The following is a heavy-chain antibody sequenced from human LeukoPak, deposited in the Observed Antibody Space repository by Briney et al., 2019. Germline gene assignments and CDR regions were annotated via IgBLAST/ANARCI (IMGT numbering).Heavy chain of an antibody. CDR3: ARLPRYSSSWYAEDY. CDR2: INRSGST. D-gene: IGHD6-13*01. Sequence: SETLSLTCAVYGGSFSGYYWSWIRQPPGKGLEWIGEINRSGSTNYNPSLKSRVTISVDTSKNQFSLKLSSVTAADTAVYYCARLPRYSSSWYAEDYWGQGTLVTVSS. V-gene: IGHV4-34*01. CDR1: GGSFSGYY. J-gene: IGHJ4*02.